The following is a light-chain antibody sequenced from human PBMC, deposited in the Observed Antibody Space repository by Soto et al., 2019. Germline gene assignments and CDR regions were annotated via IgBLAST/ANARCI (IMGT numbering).Light chain of an antibody. J-gene: IGLJ2*01. CDR1: SSNIGNHY. V-gene: IGLV1-51*01. Sequence: QSVLTQPPSVSAAPGQPVTISCSGSSSNIGNHYVSWYQQFPGTAPKLLMYENNKRPSGVPDRFSGSRSGTSATLGISGLQPGDEADYYCGTWDNSLDAGVFGGGTKLTVL. CDR3: GTWDNSLDAGV. CDR2: ENN.